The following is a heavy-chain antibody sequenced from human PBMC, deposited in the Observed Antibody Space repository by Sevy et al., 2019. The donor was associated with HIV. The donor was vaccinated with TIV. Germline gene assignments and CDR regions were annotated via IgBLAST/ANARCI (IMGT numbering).Heavy chain of an antibody. Sequence: GGSLRLSCAASGFSFSYYGMHWVRQAPGKGLEWVAFISHDRSNKYYADSVKGRFTISRDNSKSTIYLQMNSLRAEDTALYYCAKDQAVAEPWGNFDYWGQGTLVTVSS. CDR2: ISHDRSNK. CDR1: GFSFSYYG. J-gene: IGHJ4*02. V-gene: IGHV3-30*18. CDR3: AKDQAVAEPWGNFDY. D-gene: IGHD6-19*01.